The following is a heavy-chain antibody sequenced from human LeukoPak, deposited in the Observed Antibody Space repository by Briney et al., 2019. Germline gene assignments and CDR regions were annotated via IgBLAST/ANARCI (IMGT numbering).Heavy chain of an antibody. CDR2: ISSSRYI. J-gene: IGHJ6*02. Sequence: GGTLRLSCAASGFTFSRYGMNWVRQAPGKGLEWVSSISSSRYIYYADSVKGRFTISRDNAKNSLYLQMNSLRAEDTAVYHCAREIVVVGMDVWGQGTTVTVSS. CDR3: AREIVVVGMDV. CDR1: GFTFSRYG. V-gene: IGHV3-21*01. D-gene: IGHD3-22*01.